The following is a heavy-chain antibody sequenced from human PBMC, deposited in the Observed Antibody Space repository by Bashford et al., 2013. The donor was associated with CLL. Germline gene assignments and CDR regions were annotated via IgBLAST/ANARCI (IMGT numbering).Heavy chain of an antibody. D-gene: IGHD2-15*01. V-gene: IGHV1-2*02. CDR3: ARVPAPYNFCKGGACYSNYYYYGMDV. CDR1: GYVFTNFG. CDR2: INPDSGGT. Sequence: ASVKVSCRASGYVFTNFGFYWVRQAPGQGLEWVGWINPDSGGTRYAQRLQGRVTVTRDTSISTAYMELRRLTSDDTALYFCARVPAPYNFCKGGACYSNYYYYGMDVWGLGTTVTVSS. J-gene: IGHJ6*02.